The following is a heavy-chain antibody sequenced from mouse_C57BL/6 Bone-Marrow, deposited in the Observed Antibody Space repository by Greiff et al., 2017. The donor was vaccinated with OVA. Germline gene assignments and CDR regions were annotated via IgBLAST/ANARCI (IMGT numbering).Heavy chain of an antibody. Sequence: EVKLMESGPGLVKPSQSLSLTCSVTGYSITSGYYWNWIRQFPGNKLEWMGYISYDGSNNYNPSLKNRISITRDTSKNQFFLKLNSVTTEDTATYYCARGEGPLYYYAMDYWGQGTSVTVSS. V-gene: IGHV3-6*01. D-gene: IGHD6-5*01. CDR1: GYSITSGYY. CDR2: ISYDGSN. CDR3: ARGEGPLYYYAMDY. J-gene: IGHJ4*01.